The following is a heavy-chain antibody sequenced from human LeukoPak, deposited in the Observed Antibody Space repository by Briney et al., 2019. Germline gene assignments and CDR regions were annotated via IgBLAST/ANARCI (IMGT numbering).Heavy chain of an antibody. V-gene: IGHV1-2*02. CDR1: GYTFTGYY. J-gene: IGHJ4*02. CDR2: INPNSGDT. D-gene: IGHD2-2*01. Sequence: GASVKVSCKASGYTFTGYYMHWVRQAPGQGLEWMGWINPNSGDTNYAQKFQGRVTMTRDTSISTAYMELSRLRSDDTAVYYCARDWRYCSTTSCYAVYYFDYWGQGTPVTVSS. CDR3: ARDWRYCSTTSCYAVYYFDY.